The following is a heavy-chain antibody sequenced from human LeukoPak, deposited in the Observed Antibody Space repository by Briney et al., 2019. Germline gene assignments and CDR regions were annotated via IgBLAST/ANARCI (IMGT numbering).Heavy chain of an antibody. J-gene: IGHJ2*01. CDR1: GYTFTSYD. CDR2: MNPNSGNT. D-gene: IGHD3-16*02. V-gene: IGHV1-8*01. CDR3: ARAYREVIEYWYFDL. Sequence: VASVKVSCKASGYTFTSYDINWVRQATGQGLEWMGWMNPNSGNTGYAQKFQGRVTMTRDMSTSTVYMELSSLRSEDTAVYYCARAYREVIEYWYFDLWGRGTLVTVSS.